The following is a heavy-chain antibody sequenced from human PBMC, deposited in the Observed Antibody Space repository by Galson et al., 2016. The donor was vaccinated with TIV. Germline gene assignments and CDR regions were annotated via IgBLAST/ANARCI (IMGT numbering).Heavy chain of an antibody. Sequence: SLRLSCAASGFTFSRHWMSWVRQAPGKGLEWVANIKQDGDHKYYVDSVKGRFTISRDNAKNSLYLQMNSLRAEDTAVYYCARGNDPGATYSLDYWGQGTLVTVSS. V-gene: IGHV3-7*01. CDR1: GFTFSRHW. J-gene: IGHJ4*02. CDR3: ARGNDPGATYSLDY. CDR2: IKQDGDHK. D-gene: IGHD1-1*01.